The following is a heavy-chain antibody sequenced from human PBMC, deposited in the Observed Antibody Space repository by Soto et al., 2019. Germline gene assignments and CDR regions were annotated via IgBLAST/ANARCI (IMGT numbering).Heavy chain of an antibody. Sequence: QVQLQESGPGLVKPSETLSLTCTVSGVSINSYYWSWIRQPPGKGLEWIGHIYYSGSTNYNPSLKSRLTISVDISENQFSLKLSSVIAADTAVYYCARARLMAGLVALDYWGQGTLVTVSS. CDR3: ARARLMAGLVALDY. D-gene: IGHD6-19*01. J-gene: IGHJ4*02. CDR1: GVSINSYY. CDR2: IYYSGST. V-gene: IGHV4-59*01.